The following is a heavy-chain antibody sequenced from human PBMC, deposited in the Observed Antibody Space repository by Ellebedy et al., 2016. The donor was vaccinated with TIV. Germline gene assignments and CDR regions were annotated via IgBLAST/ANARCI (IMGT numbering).Heavy chain of an antibody. D-gene: IGHD5-18*01. CDR3: ARDPKGYTYYFDY. Sequence: GESLKISCAASGFTFSSYGIHRVRQAPGKGLEWVAFIASDGNNKFYADSVKGRFIISRDNSENMVYLQMNSLRPEDTAVYYCARDPKGYTYYFDYWGQGTLVTVSS. V-gene: IGHV3-30*03. CDR1: GFTFSSYG. J-gene: IGHJ4*02. CDR2: IASDGNNK.